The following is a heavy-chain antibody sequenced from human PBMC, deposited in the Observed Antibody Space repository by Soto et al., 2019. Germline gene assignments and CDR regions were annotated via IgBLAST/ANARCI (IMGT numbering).Heavy chain of an antibody. CDR3: ARDLVVVVATNYYYYGMYV. CDR1: GFSLSTSGMC. Sequence: SGPTLVNPTQTLTLTCTFSGFSLSTSGMCVSWIRQPPGKALEWLARIDWDDDKFYSTSLKTRLTISKDTSKNQVVLTMTNMDPVDTATYYCARDLVVVVATNYYYYGMYVFGQGTTVTVSS. J-gene: IGHJ6*02. V-gene: IGHV2-70*17. CDR2: IDWDDDK. D-gene: IGHD2-15*01.